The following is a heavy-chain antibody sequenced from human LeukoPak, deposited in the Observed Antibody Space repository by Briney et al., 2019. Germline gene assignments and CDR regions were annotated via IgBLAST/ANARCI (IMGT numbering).Heavy chain of an antibody. CDR3: ARRSSSWYYFDY. CDR1: GYRFTTDW. J-gene: IGHJ4*02. D-gene: IGHD6-13*01. V-gene: IGHV5-51*01. CDR2: IYPDDSDT. Sequence: GESLQISCKGFGYRFTTDWIGWVRQLPGKGLEWMGIIYPDDSDTRYSPSFQGQVTISAGKSISTAYLEWSSLKASDTAMYYCARRSSSWYYFDYWGQGTLVTVSS.